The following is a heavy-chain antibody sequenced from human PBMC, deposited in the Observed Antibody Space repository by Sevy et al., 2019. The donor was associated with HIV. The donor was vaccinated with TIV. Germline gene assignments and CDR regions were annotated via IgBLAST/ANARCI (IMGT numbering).Heavy chain of an antibody. D-gene: IGHD3-10*01. CDR1: GFTFYYAW. V-gene: IGHV3-15*01. J-gene: IGHJ6*02. CDR2: IKSKADGGTT. CDR3: STDPIIVLPVTDGMDV. Sequence: GGSLRLSCAASGFTFYYAWMSWVRQAPGKGLEWVGRIKSKADGGTTEYAAAVKGRFTISRDDSKNTLYLQMNSLKTEDTAIYYCSTDPIIVLPVTDGMDVWGQGTTVTVSS.